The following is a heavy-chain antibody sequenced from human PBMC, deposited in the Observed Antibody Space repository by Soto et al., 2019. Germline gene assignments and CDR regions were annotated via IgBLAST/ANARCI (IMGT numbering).Heavy chain of an antibody. D-gene: IGHD1-1*01. CDR3: ARVERGTATTVVDAFDI. CDR2: MSHSGGT. CDR1: GGSVNSGNYY. J-gene: IGHJ3*02. V-gene: IGHV4-34*01. Sequence: QVQRQQWGAGLLKPSETLSLTCAVYGGSVNSGNYYWSWIRQPPGKGLEWIGEMSHSGGTHFNPSLKSRVTISVDTSKNQFSLKMSSVTAADTALYYCARVERGTATTVVDAFDIWGPGTLVTVSS.